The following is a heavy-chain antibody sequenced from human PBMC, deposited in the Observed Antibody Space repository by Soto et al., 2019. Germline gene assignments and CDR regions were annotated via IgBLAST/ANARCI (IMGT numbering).Heavy chain of an antibody. CDR2: ISYDGSNK. D-gene: IGHD6-13*01. J-gene: IGHJ5*02. CDR1: GFTFSSYA. Sequence: WGSLILSCAASGFTFSSYAMHWVRQAPGKGLEWVAVISYDGSNKYYADSVKGRFTISRDNSKNTLYLQMNSLRAEDKAVYYCARDRFGIAAAGSWFDPWGQGTLVTVSS. V-gene: IGHV3-30-3*01. CDR3: ARDRFGIAAAGSWFDP.